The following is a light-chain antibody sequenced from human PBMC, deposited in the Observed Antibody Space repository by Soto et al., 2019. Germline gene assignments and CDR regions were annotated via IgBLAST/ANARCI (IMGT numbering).Light chain of an antibody. CDR3: QQYNSYSYT. CDR2: KAS. V-gene: IGKV1-5*03. Sequence: DIQMTQSPSILSASVGVRVTIACRASQSISSYLAWYQQKPGKAPNLLIYKASNLASGVPSRFTGGGSGTDFTLTSTSLHPDDSATYFCQQYNSYSYTFGQGTKLEIK. J-gene: IGKJ2*01. CDR1: QSISSY.